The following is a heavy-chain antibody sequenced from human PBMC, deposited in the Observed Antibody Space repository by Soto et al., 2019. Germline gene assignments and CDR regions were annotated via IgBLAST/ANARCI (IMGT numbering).Heavy chain of an antibody. CDR1: GGSFSGYY. J-gene: IGHJ5*02. V-gene: IGHV4-34*01. CDR2: INHSGST. D-gene: IGHD2-21*01. CDR3: GTGRIASPPRSNP. Sequence: SETLSLTCAVYGGSFSGYYWSWIRQPPGKGLEWIGEINHSGSTNYNPSLTSRVTISIDTSKNQFSLKLSSVTAADTAVYYCGTGRIASPPRSNPWGRGTLVTVS.